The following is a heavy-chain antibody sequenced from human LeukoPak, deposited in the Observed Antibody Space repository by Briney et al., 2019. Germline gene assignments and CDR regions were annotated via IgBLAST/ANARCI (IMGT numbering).Heavy chain of an antibody. V-gene: IGHV3-7*01. CDR1: GFTFRSYW. D-gene: IGHD3-10*01. CDR2: IKQDGSEK. CDR3: ARDLRDYYGSGFDY. Sequence: PGGSLRLSCAASGFTFRSYWMSWVRQAPGKGLEWVANIKQDGSEKYYVDSVKGRFTISRDNAKNSLYLQMNSLRAEDTAVYYCARDLRDYYGSGFDYWGQGTLVTVSS. J-gene: IGHJ4*02.